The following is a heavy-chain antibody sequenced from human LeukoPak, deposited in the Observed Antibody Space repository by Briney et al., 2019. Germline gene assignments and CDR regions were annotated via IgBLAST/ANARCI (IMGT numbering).Heavy chain of an antibody. CDR3: ARVGEHYYDSSGYMLT. CDR1: GGTFSSYA. D-gene: IGHD3-22*01. V-gene: IGHV1-69*04. CDR2: IIPILGIA. J-gene: IGHJ4*02. Sequence: ASVKVSFKASGGTFSSYAISWVRQAPGQGLEWMGRIIPILGIANYAQKFQGRVTITADKSTSTAYMELSSLRSEDTAVYYCARVGEHYYDSSGYMLTWGQGTLVTVSS.